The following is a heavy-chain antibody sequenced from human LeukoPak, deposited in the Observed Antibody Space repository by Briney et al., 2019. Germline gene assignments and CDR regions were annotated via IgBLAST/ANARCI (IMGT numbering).Heavy chain of an antibody. D-gene: IGHD1-26*01. CDR1: GFTFSSYT. Sequence: GGSLRLSCAASGFTFSSYTMHWVRQAPGKGLEWVTVISYDGSNKYYADSVKGRFTISRDNSKNTLYLQMNSLRAEDTAVYYCARVPVGASDPAEFDFWGQGTLVTVSS. CDR3: ARVPVGASDPAEFDF. CDR2: ISYDGSNK. J-gene: IGHJ4*02. V-gene: IGHV3-30-3*01.